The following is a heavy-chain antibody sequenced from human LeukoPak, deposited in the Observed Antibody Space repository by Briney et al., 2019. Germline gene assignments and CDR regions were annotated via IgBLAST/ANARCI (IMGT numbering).Heavy chain of an antibody. V-gene: IGHV1-18*04. CDR2: ISAYNGNT. Sequence: ASVKVSCKASGYTFTSYGISWVRQAPGQRLEWMGWISAYNGNTNYAQKLQGRVTMTTDTSTSTAYMELRSLRSDDTAVYYCARDLRREQQLVLGYWGQGTLVTVSS. CDR1: GYTFTSYG. CDR3: ARDLRREQQLVLGY. D-gene: IGHD6-13*01. J-gene: IGHJ4*02.